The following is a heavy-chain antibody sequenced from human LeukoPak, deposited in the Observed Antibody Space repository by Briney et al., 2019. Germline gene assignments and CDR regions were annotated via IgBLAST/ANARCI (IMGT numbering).Heavy chain of an antibody. Sequence: GASVKVSCKASGYTFTSYAMHWVRQAPGQRLEWMGWINAGNGNTKYSQKFQGRVTMTRDTSISTAYMELSRLRSDDTAVYYCAREGKYYDILTGYSTVGYNWFDPWGQGTLVTVSS. D-gene: IGHD3-9*01. CDR1: GYTFTSYA. V-gene: IGHV1-3*01. CDR2: INAGNGNT. J-gene: IGHJ5*02. CDR3: AREGKYYDILTGYSTVGYNWFDP.